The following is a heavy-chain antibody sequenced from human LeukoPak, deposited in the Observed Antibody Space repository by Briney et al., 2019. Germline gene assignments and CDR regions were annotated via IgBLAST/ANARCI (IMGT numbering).Heavy chain of an antibody. Sequence: ASVKVSCKPSGYTFTGYYIHWVRQAPGPGLEWMGWINPNSGGTNYAQKFQGRVTMTRDTSIGTAYMELSSLRSDDTAVYYCARDLGYYYYGMDVWGQGTTVTVSS. CDR1: GYTFTGYY. CDR3: ARDLGYYYYGMDV. CDR2: INPNSGGT. J-gene: IGHJ6*02. V-gene: IGHV1-2*02.